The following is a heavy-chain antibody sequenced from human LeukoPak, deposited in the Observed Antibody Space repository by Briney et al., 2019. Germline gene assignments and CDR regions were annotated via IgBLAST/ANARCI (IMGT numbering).Heavy chain of an antibody. V-gene: IGHV3-74*01. Sequence: PGGSLRLSCAASGFTFSSYWMHWVRQAPGKGLEWVSRIKTDGSSTNYADSVKGRFTISRDNSKNTLSLQMNSLRADDTAIYYCAKDPVDIGPAFSVWGQGTMVMVS. CDR2: IKTDGSST. CDR3: AKDPVDIGPAFSV. D-gene: IGHD5-12*01. J-gene: IGHJ3*01. CDR1: GFTFSSYW.